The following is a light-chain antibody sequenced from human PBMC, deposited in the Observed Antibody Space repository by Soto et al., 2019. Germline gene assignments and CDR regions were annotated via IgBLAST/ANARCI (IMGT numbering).Light chain of an antibody. J-gene: IGLJ1*01. Sequence: QSVLTQPPSASGSPGQSVTISCTGTKNDIGVYDFVSWYQHHPGKAPRLIIYEVVQRPSGVPDRFSGSKSGNTASLTVSGLQAADEAHYYCCLYIGPTTYVFGTGTKVTV. V-gene: IGLV2-8*01. CDR2: EVV. CDR1: KNDIGVYDF. CDR3: CLYIGPTTYV.